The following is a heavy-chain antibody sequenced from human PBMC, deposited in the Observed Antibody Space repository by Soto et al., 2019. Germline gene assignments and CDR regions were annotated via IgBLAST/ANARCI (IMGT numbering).Heavy chain of an antibody. Sequence: ASVKVSCKASGCTFSSYAISWVRQAPGQGLEWMGGIIPIFGTANYAQKFQGRVTITADESTSTAYMELSSLRSEDTAVYYRASRPYSSGYSLDYWGQGTLVTVSS. D-gene: IGHD3-22*01. J-gene: IGHJ4*02. CDR3: ASRPYSSGYSLDY. CDR2: IIPIFGTA. CDR1: GCTFSSYA. V-gene: IGHV1-69*13.